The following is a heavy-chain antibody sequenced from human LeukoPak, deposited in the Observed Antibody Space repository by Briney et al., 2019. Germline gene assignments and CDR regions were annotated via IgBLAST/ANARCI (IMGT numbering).Heavy chain of an antibody. D-gene: IGHD3-16*01. CDR2: INHSGST. CDR1: GGSFSGYY. V-gene: IGHV4-34*01. Sequence: SETLSLTCAVYGGSFSGYYWSWIRQPPGKGLEWIGEINHSGSTNYNPSLKSRVTISVDTSKNQFSLKLSSVTAADTAVYYCARQGQGGSWFDPWGQGTLVTVSS. J-gene: IGHJ5*02. CDR3: ARQGQGGSWFDP.